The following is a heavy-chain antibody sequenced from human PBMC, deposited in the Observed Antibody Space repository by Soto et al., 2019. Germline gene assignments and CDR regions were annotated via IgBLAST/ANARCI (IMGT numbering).Heavy chain of an antibody. CDR2: IWYDGSNK. J-gene: IGHJ6*02. V-gene: IGHV3-33*01. D-gene: IGHD4-17*01. Sequence: QVQLVESGGGVVQPGRSLRLSCAASGFTFSSYGMHWVRQAPGKGLEWVAVIWYDGSNKYYADSVKGRFTISRDNSKNTPYLQLNTLRAEDTAVYYCGRDANGNPYYGLDVWGQGTTVTVSS. CDR3: GRDANGNPYYGLDV. CDR1: GFTFSSYG.